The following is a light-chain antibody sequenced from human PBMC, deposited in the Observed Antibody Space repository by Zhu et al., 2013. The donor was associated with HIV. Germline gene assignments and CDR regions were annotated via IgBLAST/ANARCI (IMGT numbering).Light chain of an antibody. CDR3: QQYNNWPPGPLT. Sequence: EIVMTQSPVTLSVSPGERATLSCRASMSIDLNVAWYQHKPGQAPKLLIYGASTRAADIPARFSGRGSGTEFTLTISSLESEDFAVYYCQQYNNWPPGPLTFGQGTKVDIK. CDR1: MSIDLN. CDR2: GAS. J-gene: IGKJ1*01. V-gene: IGKV3-15*01.